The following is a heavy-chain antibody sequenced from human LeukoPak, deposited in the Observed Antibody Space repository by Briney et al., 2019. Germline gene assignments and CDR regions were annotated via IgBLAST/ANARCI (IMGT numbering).Heavy chain of an antibody. CDR2: IYSGGST. D-gene: IGHD3-10*01. CDR3: AMVRGVTHDAFDI. J-gene: IGHJ3*02. V-gene: IGHV3-66*01. CDR1: GFTFSSYS. Sequence: PGGSLRLSCAASGFTFSSYSMNWVRQAPGKGLEWVSVIYSGGSTYYADSVKGRFTISRDNSKNTLYLQMNSLRAEDTAGYYCAMVRGVTHDAFDIWGQGTMVTVSS.